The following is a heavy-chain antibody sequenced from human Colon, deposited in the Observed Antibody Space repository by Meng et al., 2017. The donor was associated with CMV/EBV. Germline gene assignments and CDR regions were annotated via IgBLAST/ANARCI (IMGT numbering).Heavy chain of an antibody. Sequence: SETLSLTCTVSGYSISSGYYWGWIRQSPGQGLEWIANIYHSGTIADNPSLKSRVTISVDTSRNQFSLKLASVTAADTAVYFCARGNDRYPYGRGYFDQWGQGTLVTVSS. D-gene: IGHD1-1*01. J-gene: IGHJ4*02. CDR2: IYHSGTI. CDR1: GYSISSGYY. V-gene: IGHV4-38-2*02. CDR3: ARGNDRYPYGRGYFDQ.